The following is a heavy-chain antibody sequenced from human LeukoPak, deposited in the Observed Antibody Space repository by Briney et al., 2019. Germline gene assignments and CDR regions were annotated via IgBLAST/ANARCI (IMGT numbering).Heavy chain of an antibody. V-gene: IGHV3-21*01. D-gene: IGHD3-10*01. CDR3: ARASLEVLWFGELLYHDY. J-gene: IGHJ4*02. CDR1: GFTFSSYS. Sequence: GGSLRLSCAASGFTFSSYSMNWVRQAPGKGLEWVSSISSSSSYIYYADSVKGRFTISRDNTKNSLYLQMNSLRAEDTAVYYCARASLEVLWFGELLYHDYWGQGTLVTVSS. CDR2: ISSSSSYI.